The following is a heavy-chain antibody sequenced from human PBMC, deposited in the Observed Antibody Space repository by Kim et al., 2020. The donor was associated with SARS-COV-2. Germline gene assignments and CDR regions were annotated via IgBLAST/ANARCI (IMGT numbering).Heavy chain of an antibody. Sequence: GGSLRLSCAASGFTFSSYSMNWVRQAPGKGLEWVSYISSSSSTIYYADSVKGRFTISRDNAKNSLYLQMNSLRDEDTAVYYCARDPGGYFDWLPTHDPWGQGTLVTVSS. D-gene: IGHD3-9*01. CDR1: GFTFSSYS. V-gene: IGHV3-48*02. J-gene: IGHJ5*02. CDR3: ARDPGGYFDWLPTHDP. CDR2: ISSSSSTI.